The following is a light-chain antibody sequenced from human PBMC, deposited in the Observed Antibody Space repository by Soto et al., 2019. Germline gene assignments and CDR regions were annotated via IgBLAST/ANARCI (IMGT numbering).Light chain of an antibody. J-gene: IGKJ1*01. CDR2: DAS. CDR3: QQYNSYST. CDR1: QSISSW. V-gene: IGKV1-5*01. Sequence: EIEMTQSPSTLSASLGERATLSCRASQSISSWLAWYQQKPGKAPRLLIYDASSLESGVPSRLSGSGSGTEFTLTISSLQPDDFATYYCQQYNSYSTFGQGTKVDIK.